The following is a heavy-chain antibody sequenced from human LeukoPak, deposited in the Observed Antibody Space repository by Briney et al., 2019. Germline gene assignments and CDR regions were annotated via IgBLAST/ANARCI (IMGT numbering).Heavy chain of an antibody. CDR1: GGSISSYY. CDR3: ARSEMYYYDSSGYYPKYFQH. D-gene: IGHD3-22*01. Sequence: RSSETLSLTCTVSGGSISSYYWSWIRQPPGKGLEWIGYINYSGSTNYNPSLKSRITISVDKSKNQFSVKLSSVTAADTAVYYWARSEMYYYDSSGYYPKYFQHWGQGTLVTVSS. CDR2: INYSGST. V-gene: IGHV4-59*01. J-gene: IGHJ1*01.